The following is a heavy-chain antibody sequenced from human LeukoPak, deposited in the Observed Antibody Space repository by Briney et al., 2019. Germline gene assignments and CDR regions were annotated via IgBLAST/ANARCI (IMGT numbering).Heavy chain of an antibody. CDR3: AKAVGTTIVYFHH. CDR2: IMQDGSEK. Sequence: GGSLRLSCAASRFTFTTYWMSWLRQAPGKGLEWVANIMQDGSEKYYVDSVRGRFTISRDNAKNSLYLQMNSLRAEDTAVYYCAKAVGTTIVYFHHWGQGTLVTVSS. CDR1: RFTFTTYW. V-gene: IGHV3-7*01. J-gene: IGHJ1*01. D-gene: IGHD1-26*01.